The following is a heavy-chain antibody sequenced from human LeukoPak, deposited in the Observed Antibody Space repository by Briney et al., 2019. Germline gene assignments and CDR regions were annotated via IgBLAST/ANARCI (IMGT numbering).Heavy chain of an antibody. V-gene: IGHV3-23*01. Sequence: GGSLRLSCEASGFRFGHFAMGWVRQAPGKGPMWVSTIRGSAEDTYYADSMKGRFIISRDNTRGTVYLAMNNLSVDDTANYSCVKGSFATAWSNAFDFWGHGTMVVVS. CDR1: GFRFGHFA. J-gene: IGHJ3*01. CDR2: IRGSAEDT. D-gene: IGHD2-21*02. CDR3: VKGSFATAWSNAFDF.